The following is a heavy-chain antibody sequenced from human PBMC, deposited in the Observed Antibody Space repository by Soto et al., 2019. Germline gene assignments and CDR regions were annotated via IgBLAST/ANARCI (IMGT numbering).Heavy chain of an antibody. CDR1: GFTFSQSW. CDR3: STYDYIWGSHRDRWAY. V-gene: IGHV3-15*01. Sequence: VQLVESGGGLVKPGGSLRLSCAASGFTFSQSWMGWVRQAPGKGLEWVARIKSETDGGTMDYAAPVEGRFAISRDDSQKTLFLQLNSLQTEDTGVYYCSTYDYIWGSHRDRWAYWGPGTLVTVSS. J-gene: IGHJ4*02. D-gene: IGHD3-16*02. CDR2: IKSETDGGTM.